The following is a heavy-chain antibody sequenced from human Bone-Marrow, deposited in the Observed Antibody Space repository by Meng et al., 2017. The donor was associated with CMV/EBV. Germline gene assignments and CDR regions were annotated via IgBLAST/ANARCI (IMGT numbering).Heavy chain of an antibody. V-gene: IGHV3-23*01. Sequence: GESLKISCAASGFTFSSYAMSWVRQAPGKGLEWVSAISGSGGSTYYADSVKGRFTISRDNSKNTLYLQMNSLRAEDTAVYYCARNSIVLRYFDWLLGYWGQGTLVTVSS. D-gene: IGHD3-9*01. J-gene: IGHJ4*02. CDR3: ARNSIVLRYFDWLLGY. CDR1: GFTFSSYA. CDR2: ISGSGGST.